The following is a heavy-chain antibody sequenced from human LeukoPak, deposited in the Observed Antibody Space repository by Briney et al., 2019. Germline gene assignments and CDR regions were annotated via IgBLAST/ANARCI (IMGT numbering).Heavy chain of an antibody. J-gene: IGHJ4*02. V-gene: IGHV3-9*01. CDR1: GFTFDDYA. Sequence: GGSLRLSCAASGFTFDDYAMHWVRQAPGKGLEWVSGISWNSGSIGYADSVKGRFTISRDNAKNSLYLQMNSLRAEDTAVYYCARVALYDILDYFDYWGQGTLVTVSS. D-gene: IGHD3-9*01. CDR2: ISWNSGSI. CDR3: ARVALYDILDYFDY.